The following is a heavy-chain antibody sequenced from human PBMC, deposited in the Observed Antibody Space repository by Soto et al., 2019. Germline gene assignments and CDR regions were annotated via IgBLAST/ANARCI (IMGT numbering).Heavy chain of an antibody. J-gene: IGHJ4*02. Sequence: GGSLRLSCAASGFTFTTCGMHWVRQAPGKGLEWVAVISYDGTNKFYEDSVDGRFTISRDNSKNTLFLQMNSLRPEDKAVYYCARGTQYTTGWYYFDFWGQGTLVTVSS. D-gene: IGHD6-19*01. V-gene: IGHV3-30*03. CDR3: ARGTQYTTGWYYFDF. CDR1: GFTFTTCG. CDR2: ISYDGTNK.